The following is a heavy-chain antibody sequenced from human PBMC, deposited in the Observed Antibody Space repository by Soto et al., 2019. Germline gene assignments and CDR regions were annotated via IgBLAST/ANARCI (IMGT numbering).Heavy chain of an antibody. V-gene: IGHV4-4*07. CDR3: ARGSHDFWSGYYKHNWFDP. D-gene: IGHD3-3*01. CDR2: IYTSGST. J-gene: IGHJ5*02. Sequence: SETLSLTCTVSGGSISSYYWSWIRQPAGKGLEWLGRIYTSGSTNYNPSLKSRVTMSVDTSKNQFPLKLSSVTAADTAVYYCARGSHDFWSGYYKHNWFDPWGQGTLVTVSS. CDR1: GGSISSYY.